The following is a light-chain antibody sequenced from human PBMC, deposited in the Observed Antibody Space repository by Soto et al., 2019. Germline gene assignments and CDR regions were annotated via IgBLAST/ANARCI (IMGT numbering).Light chain of an antibody. J-gene: IGLJ2*01. V-gene: IGLV1-44*01. CDR2: SNN. Sequence: QSVLTQPPSASGTPGQRVTISCSGSSSNIGSNTVNWYQQLPGTAPKLFIHSNNQRPSGVPDRCSCAKSATSASLAISGRQSAEEADYYCAAWDDSLNGPVFGGGTKLTVL. CDR1: SSNIGSNT. CDR3: AAWDDSLNGPV.